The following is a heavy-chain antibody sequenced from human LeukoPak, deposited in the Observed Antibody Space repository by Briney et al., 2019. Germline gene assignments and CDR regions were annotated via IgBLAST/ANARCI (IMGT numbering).Heavy chain of an antibody. Sequence: ASVKVSCKASGGTFSSYAISWVRQAPGRGLEWMGRIIPILGIANYAQKFQGRVTITADKSTSTAYMELNSLRAEDTAVYYCARDLYCSSTSCYNDIVFGGQGTLVTVSS. V-gene: IGHV1-69*04. J-gene: IGHJ4*02. CDR1: GGTFSSYA. CDR2: IIPILGIA. CDR3: ARDLYCSSTSCYNDIVF. D-gene: IGHD2-2*02.